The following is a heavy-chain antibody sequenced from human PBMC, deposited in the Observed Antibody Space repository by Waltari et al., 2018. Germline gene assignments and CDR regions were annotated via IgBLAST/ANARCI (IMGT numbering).Heavy chain of an antibody. CDR3: AGDRAIGLFFDY. CDR2: VHHSGKT. D-gene: IGHD2-2*01. CDR1: GDSISGNYW. V-gene: IGHV4-4*02. Sequence: QVQLQESGQGLVQPSGTLSLTCAVSGDSISGNYWWSWVRQSPEKGLEWIGQVHHSGKTHHNPSLQSRVTISVDKPKNQFSLNLNSVTAADTAIYYCAGDRAIGLFFDYWGRGTLVTVSS. J-gene: IGHJ4*02.